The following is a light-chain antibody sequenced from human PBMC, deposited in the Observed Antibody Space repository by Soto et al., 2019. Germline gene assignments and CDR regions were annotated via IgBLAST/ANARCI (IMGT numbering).Light chain of an antibody. V-gene: IGKV3-11*01. J-gene: IGKJ4*01. CDR3: QQYNFWPGLT. CDR2: DAS. Sequence: EIVLTQSPATLSLSPGERATLSCRASQSVSTYLAWYQQKTGQTPRLLIYDASNRATGIPARFSGSGSGTDFTLTIISLQSEDSAVYYCQQYNFWPGLTFGGGTRVEIK. CDR1: QSVSTY.